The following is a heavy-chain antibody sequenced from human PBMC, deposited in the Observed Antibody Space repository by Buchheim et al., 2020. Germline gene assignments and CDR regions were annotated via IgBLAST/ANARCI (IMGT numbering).Heavy chain of an antibody. CDR2: ISYDGSNK. CDR1: GFTFSSYA. V-gene: IGHV3-30-3*01. D-gene: IGHD5-18*01. CDR3: ARDTAGYGMDV. Sequence: QVQLVESGGGVVQPGRSLRLSCAASGFTFSSYAMHWVRQAPGKGLEWVAVISYDGSNKYYADSVKGRFTISRDNSKNTRYLQMNSLRAEDTAVYYCARDTAGYGMDVWGQGTT. J-gene: IGHJ6*02.